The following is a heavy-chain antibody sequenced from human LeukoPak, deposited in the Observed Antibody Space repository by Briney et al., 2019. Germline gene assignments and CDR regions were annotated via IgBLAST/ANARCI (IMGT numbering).Heavy chain of an antibody. CDR2: IYYSGST. CDR1: GGSISRYY. V-gene: IGHV4-59*01. CDR3: ARAVDIVATMFDY. Sequence: SETLSLTRSGSGGSISRYYWRWIRQPPGKGLEWIGYIYYSGSTNYNPSLKSRVTISVDTSKNQFSLKLSSVTAADTAVYYCARAVDIVATMFDYWGQGTLVTVSS. J-gene: IGHJ4*02. D-gene: IGHD5-12*01.